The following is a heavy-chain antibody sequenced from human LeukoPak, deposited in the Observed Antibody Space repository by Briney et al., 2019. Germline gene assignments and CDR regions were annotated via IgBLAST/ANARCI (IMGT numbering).Heavy chain of an antibody. CDR2: IYTSGTI. D-gene: IGHD3-22*01. J-gene: IGHJ6*03. CDR3: ARAYYYDSSGYYYPHYYYYMDV. CDR1: GGSISSYY. Sequence: SETLSLTCTVSGGSISSYYWSWIRQPAGTALEWIGRIYTSGTITYNPSLKSRVTMSVDTSKNQFSLKLSSVTAADTAVYYCARAYYYDSSGYYYPHYYYYMDVWGKGTTVTVSS. V-gene: IGHV4-4*07.